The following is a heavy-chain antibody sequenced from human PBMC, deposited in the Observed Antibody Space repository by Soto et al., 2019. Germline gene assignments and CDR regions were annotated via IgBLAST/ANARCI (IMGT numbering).Heavy chain of an antibody. CDR1: GGSISSGDYY. D-gene: IGHD1-1*01. CDR3: VRESTTSGPNWFDT. CDR2: IYHSGST. J-gene: IGHJ5*02. Sequence: SETLSLTCTVSGGSISSGDYYWSWIRQPPGKGLEWIVYIYHSGSTYYNPSLKSRVTISVDRSENQFSLKLTSVTAADTAVYYCVRESTTSGPNWFDTWGPGILVTVSS. V-gene: IGHV4-30-2*01.